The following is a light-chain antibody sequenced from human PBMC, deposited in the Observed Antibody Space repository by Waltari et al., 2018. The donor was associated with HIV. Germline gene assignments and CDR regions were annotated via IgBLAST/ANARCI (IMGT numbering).Light chain of an antibody. J-gene: IGLJ3*02. CDR1: ALPKQY. V-gene: IGLV3-25*03. CDR3: QSADSSGTYHV. Sequence: SYELTQPPSVSVSPGQTARITCSGDALPKQYAYWYRQKPGQAPVLVIYKDSERPSGIPERFSGSSSGTTVTLTISGVQAEDEADYYCQSADSSGTYHVFGGGTKLTVL. CDR2: KDS.